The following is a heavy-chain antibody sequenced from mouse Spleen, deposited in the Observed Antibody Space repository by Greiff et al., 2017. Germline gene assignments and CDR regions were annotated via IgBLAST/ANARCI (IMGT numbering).Heavy chain of an antibody. V-gene: IGHV1-26*01. Sequence: VQLQQSGPELVKPGASVKISCKASGYTFTDYYMNWVKQSHGKSLEWIGDINPNNGGTSYNQKFKGKATLTVDKSSSTAYMELRSLTSEDSAVYYCADYYGNYGYFDVWGAGTTVTVSS. J-gene: IGHJ1*01. CDR2: INPNNGGT. CDR3: ADYYGNYGYFDV. D-gene: IGHD2-1*01. CDR1: GYTFTDYY.